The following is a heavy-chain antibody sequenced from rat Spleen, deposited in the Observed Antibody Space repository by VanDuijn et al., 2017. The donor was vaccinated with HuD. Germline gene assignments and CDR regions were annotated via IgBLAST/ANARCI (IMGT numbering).Heavy chain of an antibody. CDR1: GFTFTNYD. CDR3: TRGDFRGFIDY. V-gene: IGHV5-25*01. J-gene: IGHJ2*01. D-gene: IGHD1-10*01. CDR2: ISYDGYNP. Sequence: EVQLVESGGGLVQPGRSMKLSCAASGFTFTNYDMAWVRQAPTKGLDWVASISYDGYNPYYPDSVKGQFTISRDSAKSTLYLQMNSLRSEDTATYYCTRGDFRGFIDYWGQGVLVTVSS.